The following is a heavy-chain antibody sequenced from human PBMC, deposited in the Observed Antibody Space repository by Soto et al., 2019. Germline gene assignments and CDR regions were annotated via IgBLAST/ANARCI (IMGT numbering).Heavy chain of an antibody. CDR1: GGSISSSSYY. Sequence: QLQLQESGPGLVKPSETLSLTCTVSGGSISSSSYYWGWIRQPPGKGLAWIGSIYYSGSTYYNPFLKCRVTRSVDTSKNQFSLKLSSVTAADTAVYYCATSGDRYYYYGMDVWGQGTTVTVSS. CDR3: ATSGDRYYYYGMDV. V-gene: IGHV4-39*01. CDR2: IYYSGST. J-gene: IGHJ6*02. D-gene: IGHD3-10*01.